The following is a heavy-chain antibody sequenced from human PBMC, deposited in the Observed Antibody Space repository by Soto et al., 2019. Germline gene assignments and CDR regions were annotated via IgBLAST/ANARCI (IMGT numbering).Heavy chain of an antibody. J-gene: IGHJ4*02. CDR3: AKGFYSDSDSAHLDY. Sequence: GLCXRLCGSASVFTLSILPISLLGQAPGKGLEFVSGIGGRGGDTYYTDSVKGRFTISRDNSKNTLYLQMNSLRAEDTAVYYCAKGFYSDSDSAHLDYWGQGTLVTVSS. D-gene: IGHD3-3*01. V-gene: IGHV3-23*01. CDR2: IGGRGGDT. CDR1: VFTLSILP.